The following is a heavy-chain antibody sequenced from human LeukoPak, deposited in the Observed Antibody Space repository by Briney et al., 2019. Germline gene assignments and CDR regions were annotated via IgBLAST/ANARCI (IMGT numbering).Heavy chain of an antibody. CDR2: INHSGST. D-gene: IGHD5-12*01. V-gene: IGHV4-34*01. Sequence: SETLSLTCGVSGGSFSDYYWGWIRQPPGKGLEWIGEINHSGSTYYNPSLKRRVTISVDTSKNQFSLRLRSVTAADTAVYYCARHEGLPGSFDPWGQGTLVTVSS. CDR1: GGSFSDYY. J-gene: IGHJ5*02. CDR3: ARHEGLPGSFDP.